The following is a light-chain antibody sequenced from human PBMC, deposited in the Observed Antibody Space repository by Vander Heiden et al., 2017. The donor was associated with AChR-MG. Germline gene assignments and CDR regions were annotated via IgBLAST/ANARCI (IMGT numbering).Light chain of an antibody. V-gene: IGKV3D-7*01. J-gene: IGKJ1*01. CDR2: GTY. CDR3: HQDYNLPQT. CDR1: QAINDNY. Sequence: DTVMTQSPATLSLSPGERATLSCRASQAINDNYLSWYQQKPGQPPRLLIYGTYIRATGIPPRYSGGGSGTDFTLTISGLQPEDVAVYYGHQDYNLPQTFGQGTKVEI.